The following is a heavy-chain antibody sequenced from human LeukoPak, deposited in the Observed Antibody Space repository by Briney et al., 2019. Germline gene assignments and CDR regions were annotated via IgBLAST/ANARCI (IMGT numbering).Heavy chain of an antibody. D-gene: IGHD6-13*01. Sequence: GGSLRVSCAASGFTFSSYSMNWVRQAPGKGLEWVSSISSSSSYIYYADSVKGRFTISRDNAKNSLYLQMNSLRAEDTAVYYCARDFGAAGSFDYWGQGTLVTVSS. CDR1: GFTFSSYS. V-gene: IGHV3-21*01. CDR2: ISSSSSYI. CDR3: ARDFGAAGSFDY. J-gene: IGHJ4*02.